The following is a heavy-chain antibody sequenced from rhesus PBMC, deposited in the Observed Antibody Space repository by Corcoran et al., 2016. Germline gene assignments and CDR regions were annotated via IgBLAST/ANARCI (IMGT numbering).Heavy chain of an antibody. V-gene: IGHV4-76*01. CDR2: LYGSSGST. CDR3: ARRPGRNFDY. D-gene: IGHD2-21*01. Sequence: QVQLQESGPGLVKPSETLSLNCSVSGGSISGGYDWNWIRQPPGKGLEWIGYLYGSSGSTNYNPSLKNRVTISKDTSKNQFSLKLSSVTAADTAVYYCARRPGRNFDYWGQGVLVTVSS. J-gene: IGHJ4*01. CDR1: GGSISGGYD.